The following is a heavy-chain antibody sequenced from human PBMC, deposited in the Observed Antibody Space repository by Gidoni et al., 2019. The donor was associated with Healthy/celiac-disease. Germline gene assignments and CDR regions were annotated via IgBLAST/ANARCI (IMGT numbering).Heavy chain of an antibody. CDR2: ISYDGSNK. J-gene: IGHJ4*02. D-gene: IGHD5-12*01. CDR1: GFTFSSYG. CDR3: AKGGAYSGYDGRFGY. V-gene: IGHV3-30*18. Sequence: QVQLVESGGGVVQPGRSLRLSCAASGFTFSSYGMHWVRQAPGKGLEWVAVISYDGSNKYYADSVKGRFTISRDNSKNTLYLQMNSLRAEDTAVYYCAKGGAYSGYDGRFGYWGQGTLVTVSS.